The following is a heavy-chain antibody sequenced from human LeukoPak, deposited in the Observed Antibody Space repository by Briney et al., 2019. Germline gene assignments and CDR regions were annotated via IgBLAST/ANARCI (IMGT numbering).Heavy chain of an antibody. CDR2: IYYSGST. D-gene: IGHD2-15*01. V-gene: IGHV4-59*08. Sequence: SETLSLTCTVSGGSISSYYWSWIRQPPGKGLEWIGYIYYSGSTNYNPSLKSRVTISVDTSKNQFPLKLSSVTAADTAVYYCARREGYCSGGSCSYYFDYWGQGTLVTVSS. J-gene: IGHJ4*02. CDR1: GGSISSYY. CDR3: ARREGYCSGGSCSYYFDY.